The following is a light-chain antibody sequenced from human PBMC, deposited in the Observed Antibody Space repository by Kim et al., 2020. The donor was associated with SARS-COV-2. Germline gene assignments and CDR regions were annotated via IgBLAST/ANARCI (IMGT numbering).Light chain of an antibody. V-gene: IGLV5-45*02. CDR1: SGINFGTYR. Sequence: LTCTLRSGINFGTYRIYWYRQRPGSPPQYLLRYKSDSDKQQGSGVPSRFSGSKDASANAGILLISGLQSEDEADYYCMISHNGAWVFGGGTQLTVL. CDR2: YKSDSDK. J-gene: IGLJ3*02. CDR3: MISHNGAWV.